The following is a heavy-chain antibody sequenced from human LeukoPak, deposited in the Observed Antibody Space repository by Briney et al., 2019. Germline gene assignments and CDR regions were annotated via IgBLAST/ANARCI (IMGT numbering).Heavy chain of an antibody. CDR3: ARDPGYCSGGSCYDY. CDR2: VYSGGST. J-gene: IGHJ4*02. CDR1: GFTVSNNY. Sequence: PGGSLRLSFAASGFTVSNNYMTWVRQAPGKGLEWVSVVYSGGSTYYADSVKGRFTISRDNSKNTLYLQMNSLRAEDTAVYYCARDPGYCSGGSCYDYWGRGTLVTVSS. V-gene: IGHV3-53*01. D-gene: IGHD2-15*01.